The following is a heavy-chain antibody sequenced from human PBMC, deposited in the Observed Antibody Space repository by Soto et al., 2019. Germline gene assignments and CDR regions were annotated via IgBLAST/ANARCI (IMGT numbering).Heavy chain of an antibody. D-gene: IGHD5-12*01. V-gene: IGHV6-1*01. Sequence: SQTLSLTCAISGDSVSSNSDAWNWIRQSPSRGLEWLGRTYYRSKWYNDYAVSVKSRITINPDTSKNQFSLQLNSVTPEDTAVYYCAHSGYDYASGYYYGMDVWGQGTTVTVSS. CDR1: GDSVSSNSDA. J-gene: IGHJ6*02. CDR3: AHSGYDYASGYYYGMDV. CDR2: TYYRSKWYN.